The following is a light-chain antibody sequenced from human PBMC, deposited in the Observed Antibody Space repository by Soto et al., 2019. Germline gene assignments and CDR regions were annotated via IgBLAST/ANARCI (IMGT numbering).Light chain of an antibody. CDR3: NSYRSMSTYV. J-gene: IGLJ1*01. Sequence: QSALTQPASVSGSPGQSITISCTGTDRDIGGYNFVSWYQQHPGKAPKVLIYDVKNRPSGVSNRFSGSKSGSTASLTISGLQAEDEADYYCNSYRSMSTYVFGTGTKVTVL. V-gene: IGLV2-14*03. CDR2: DVK. CDR1: DRDIGGYNF.